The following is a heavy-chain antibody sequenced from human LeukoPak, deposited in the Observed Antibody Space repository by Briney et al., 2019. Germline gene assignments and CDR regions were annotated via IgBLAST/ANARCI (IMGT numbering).Heavy chain of an antibody. D-gene: IGHD3-22*01. CDR1: GYTFTSYG. V-gene: IGHV1-18*01. CDR2: ISAYNGNT. CDR3: ARTTYYYDSSGYYLFDY. Sequence: ASVKVSCKASGYTFTSYGISWVRQAPGQGLEWMGRISAYNGNTNYAQKLQGRVTMTTDTSTSTAYMELRSLRSDDTAVYYCARTTYYYDSSGYYLFDYWGQGTLVTVSS. J-gene: IGHJ4*02.